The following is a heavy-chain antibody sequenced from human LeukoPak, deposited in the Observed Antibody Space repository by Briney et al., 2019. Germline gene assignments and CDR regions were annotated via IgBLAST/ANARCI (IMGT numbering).Heavy chain of an antibody. V-gene: IGHV5-51*01. CDR3: ARNGDYDILTGYSNWFDP. D-gene: IGHD3-9*01. CDR2: IYPGDSDT. CDR1: GYSFTSYW. J-gene: IGHJ5*02. Sequence: GESLKISCKGSGYSFTSYWIGWVRQMPGKGLEWMGIIYPGDSDTRYSPSFQGKVTISADKSISTAYLQWSSLKASDTAMYYCARNGDYDILTGYSNWFDPWGQGTLVTVSS.